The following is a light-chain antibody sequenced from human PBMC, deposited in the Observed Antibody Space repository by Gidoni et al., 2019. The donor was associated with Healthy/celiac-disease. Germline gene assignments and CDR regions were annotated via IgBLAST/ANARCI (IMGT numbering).Light chain of an antibody. CDR3: CSYAGSSTFLV. Sequence: QSALHQPASVSGSPGQSITISCTGTSSDVGSYNLVSWYQQHPGKAPKLMIYEVSKRPSGVSNRFSGSKSGNTASLTISGLQAEDEADYYCCSYAGSSTFLVFGGGTKLTVL. CDR2: EVS. CDR1: SSDVGSYNL. V-gene: IGLV2-23*02. J-gene: IGLJ3*02.